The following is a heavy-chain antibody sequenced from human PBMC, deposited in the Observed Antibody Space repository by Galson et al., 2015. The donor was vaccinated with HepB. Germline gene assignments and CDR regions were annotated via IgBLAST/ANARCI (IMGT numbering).Heavy chain of an antibody. CDR1: GFTFSSYA. J-gene: IGHJ4*02. CDR2: ISYDGSNK. V-gene: IGHV3-30-3*01. D-gene: IGHD6-13*01. CDR3: AREAAAAGTSFDY. Sequence: SLRLSCAASGFTFSSYAMHWVRQAPGKGLEWVAVISYDGSNKHYADSVKGRFTISRDNSKNTLYLQMNSLRAEDTAVYYCAREAAAAGTSFDYWGQGTLVTVSS.